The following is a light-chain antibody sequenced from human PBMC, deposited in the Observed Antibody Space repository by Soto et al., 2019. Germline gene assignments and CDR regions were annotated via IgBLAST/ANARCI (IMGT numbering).Light chain of an antibody. CDR2: RAS. CDR1: QSVSNNH. CDR3: QQYGSISRYT. Sequence: EIVLTQSPGTLSLSPGERATLSCRASQSVSNNHVAWYQHKPGQAPRLLIYRASSRATGIPDRFSGSGSGTDFTLTISRLEPEDFAVYSCQQYGSISRYTFGQGTKLEIK. V-gene: IGKV3-20*01. J-gene: IGKJ2*01.